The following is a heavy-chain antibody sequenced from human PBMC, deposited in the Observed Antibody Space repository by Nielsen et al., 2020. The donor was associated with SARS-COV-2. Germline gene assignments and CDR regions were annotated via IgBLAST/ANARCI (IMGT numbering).Heavy chain of an antibody. CDR2: ISGGSSYT. Sequence: VRQMPGKGLEYISYISGGSSYTKYADSVKGRFTISRDNAKNSLYLQMNSLRAEDTAVYYCASTEVIRGYSYDDAFDIWGQGTMVTVSS. D-gene: IGHD5-18*01. J-gene: IGHJ3*02. CDR3: ASTEVIRGYSYDDAFDI. V-gene: IGHV3-11*06.